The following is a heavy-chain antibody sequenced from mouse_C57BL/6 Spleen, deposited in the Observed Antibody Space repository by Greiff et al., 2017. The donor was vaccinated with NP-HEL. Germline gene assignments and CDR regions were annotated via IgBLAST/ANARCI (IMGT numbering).Heavy chain of an antibody. CDR1: GFNIKDDY. J-gene: IGHJ2*01. D-gene: IGHD2-4*01. V-gene: IGHV14-4*01. CDR3: TTYDYDEGYYFDY. Sequence: EVMLVESGAELVRPGASVKLSCTASGFNIKDDYMHWVKQRPEQGLEWIGWIDPENGDTEYASKFQGKATITADTSSNTAYLQLSSLTSEDTAVYYCTTYDYDEGYYFDYWGQGTTLTVSS. CDR2: IDPENGDT.